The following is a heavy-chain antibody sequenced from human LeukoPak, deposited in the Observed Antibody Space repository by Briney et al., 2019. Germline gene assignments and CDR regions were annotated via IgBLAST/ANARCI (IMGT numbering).Heavy chain of an antibody. CDR1: GFTFSNYW. J-gene: IGHJ4*02. CDR2: ISSDGSIT. V-gene: IGHV3-74*01. Sequence: GGSLRLSCAASGFTFSNYWIHWVRQAPGKGLVWVSRISSDGSITNYADSVKGRFTISRDNSRNTLYLQMNSLRGDDTAVYYCAKDVGKWESLHFFDYWGQGTLVTVSS. CDR3: AKDVGKWESLHFFDY. D-gene: IGHD1-26*01.